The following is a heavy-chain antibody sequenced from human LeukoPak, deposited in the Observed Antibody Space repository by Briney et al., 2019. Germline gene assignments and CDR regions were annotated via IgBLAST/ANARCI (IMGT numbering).Heavy chain of an antibody. CDR1: GFTVSSNY. CDR3: ARATEGAFDI. Sequence: GGSLRLSCAASGFTVSSNYMSWVRQAPGKGLEWVSVIYSGGSTYYTDSVKGRFTISRDNSKNTLYLQMNSLRAEDTAVYYCARATEGAFDIWGQGTMVTVSS. J-gene: IGHJ3*02. V-gene: IGHV3-66*02. CDR2: IYSGGST.